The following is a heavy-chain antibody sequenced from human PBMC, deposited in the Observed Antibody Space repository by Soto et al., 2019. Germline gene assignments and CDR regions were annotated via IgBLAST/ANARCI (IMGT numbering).Heavy chain of an antibody. V-gene: IGHV4-39*01. CDR1: GGSISSSSSY. D-gene: IGHD6-13*01. J-gene: IGHJ4*02. CDR2: IYSGST. CDR3: ATTRGIAVGGSFDY. Sequence: QLQLQESGPGLVKPSETLSVTCTVSGGSISSSSSYWGWIRQPPGKGLEWIGTIYSGSTYYNPSLKSRGNISVDSSKKQFSLKLSSVAAADTAIYFCATTRGIAVGGSFDYWGQGTLVTVSS.